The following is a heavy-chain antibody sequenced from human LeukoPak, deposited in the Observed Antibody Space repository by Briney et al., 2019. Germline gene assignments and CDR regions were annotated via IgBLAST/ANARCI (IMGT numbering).Heavy chain of an antibody. Sequence: PSETLSLTCTVSGGSISSYYWSWIRQPPGKGLEWIGYIHYSGSTSYNPSLKSRVTISVDTSKNQISLKVRSATAADTAVYYCARTTEDCSSTSCYQYWFDPWGQGTLVTVSS. CDR1: GGSISSYY. CDR2: IHYSGST. CDR3: ARTTEDCSSTSCYQYWFDP. V-gene: IGHV4-59*01. D-gene: IGHD2-2*01. J-gene: IGHJ5*02.